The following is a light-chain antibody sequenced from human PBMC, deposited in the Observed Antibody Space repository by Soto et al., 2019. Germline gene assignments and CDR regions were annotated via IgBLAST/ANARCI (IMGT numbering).Light chain of an antibody. CDR1: SSNIGAGYD. CDR3: QSYDSTLSARYV. CDR2: GNI. Sequence: QSALTQPPSVSGAPGQRVTISCTGSSSNIGAGYDVHWYQQRPGTAPKLLIFGNINRPSGVPDRFSGSKSGTSASLAITGLQAEDEGDDYCQSYDSTLSARYVFGTGTKV. V-gene: IGLV1-40*01. J-gene: IGLJ1*01.